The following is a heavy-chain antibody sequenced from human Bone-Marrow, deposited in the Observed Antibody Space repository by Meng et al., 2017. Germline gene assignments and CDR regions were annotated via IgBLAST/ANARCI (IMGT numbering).Heavy chain of an antibody. CDR1: GYTFTSYA. J-gene: IGHJ1*01. D-gene: IGHD6-13*01. Sequence: ASVKVSCKASGYTFTSYAMHWVRQAPGQRLEWMGWINAGNGNTKYSQKFQGRVTITRDTSASTAYMELSSLRSEDTAVYYCARGPSPPKGSSWYLGYFQHWGQGNRVTVSS. CDR3: ARGPSPPKGSSWYLGYFQH. CDR2: INAGNGNT. V-gene: IGHV1-3*01.